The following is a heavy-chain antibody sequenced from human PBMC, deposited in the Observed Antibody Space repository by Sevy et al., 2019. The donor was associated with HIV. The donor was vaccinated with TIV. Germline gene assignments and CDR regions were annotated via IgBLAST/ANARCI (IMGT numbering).Heavy chain of an antibody. CDR3: ARAPLIYYDRSGYPYYFDS. D-gene: IGHD3-22*01. J-gene: IGHJ4*02. CDR2: IYADGTT. V-gene: IGHV3-53*01. Sequence: GGSLRLSCAASGFTVSTNYMSWVRQAPGKGLERVSVIYADGTTLYADSVKGRFTISRDNSKNTLYLQMNILRAEDTAVYYCARAPLIYYDRSGYPYYFDSWGRGTLVTVSS. CDR1: GFTVSTNY.